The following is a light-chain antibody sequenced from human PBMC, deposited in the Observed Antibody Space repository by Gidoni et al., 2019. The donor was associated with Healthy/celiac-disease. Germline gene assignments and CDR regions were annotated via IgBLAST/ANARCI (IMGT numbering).Light chain of an antibody. CDR1: QDISNC. CDR3: QQYDNLLT. CDR2: DAS. Sequence: DIQMIQSPSSPSASVGDRVTITCQASQDISNCLNWYPQKPGQAAQLLIYDASNLETGVPSRFSGSGSGPDVTFTISSVQAVERAPSYCQQYDNLLTFGGGTKVEIK. V-gene: IGKV1-33*01. J-gene: IGKJ4*01.